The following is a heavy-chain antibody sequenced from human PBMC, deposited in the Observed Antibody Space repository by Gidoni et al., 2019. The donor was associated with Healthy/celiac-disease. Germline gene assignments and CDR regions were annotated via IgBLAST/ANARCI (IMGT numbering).Heavy chain of an antibody. Sequence: EVQLVESGGGLVQPGGSLRLSCAASGFTVSSNYMSWVRQAPGKGLEWVSVIDSGGSTYYADSVKGRFTISRDNSKNTLYLQMNSLRAEDTAVYYCVLAAALDSYYYYYMDVWGKGTTVTVSS. J-gene: IGHJ6*03. V-gene: IGHV3-66*01. CDR1: GFTVSSNY. D-gene: IGHD6-13*01. CDR2: IDSGGST. CDR3: VLAAALDSYYYYYMDV.